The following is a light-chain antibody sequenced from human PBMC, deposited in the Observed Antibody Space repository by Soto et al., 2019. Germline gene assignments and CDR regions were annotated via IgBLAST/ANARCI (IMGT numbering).Light chain of an antibody. CDR2: DVS. Sequence: QSVLTQPASVSGSPGQSITISCSGTSSDVGGYNYVSWYQQHPGKAPQVMIYDVSNRPSGVSNRFSGSKSGNTASLTISGLQAEDEAVYYCYSYTTSSTYVFGTGTKVTVL. CDR1: SSDVGGYNY. CDR3: YSYTTSSTYV. J-gene: IGLJ1*01. V-gene: IGLV2-14*01.